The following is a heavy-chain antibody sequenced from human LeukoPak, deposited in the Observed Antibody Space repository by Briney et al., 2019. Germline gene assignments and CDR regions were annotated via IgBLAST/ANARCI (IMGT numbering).Heavy chain of an antibody. Sequence: SETLSLTCAVSGYSISSGYYWGWIRQPPGKGLEWIGEINHSGSTNYNPSLKSRVTISVDTSKNQFSLKLGSVTAADTAVYYCARVWYYYYMDVWGKGTTVTVSS. D-gene: IGHD3-16*01. V-gene: IGHV4-38-2*01. CDR3: ARVWYYYYMDV. CDR2: INHSGST. J-gene: IGHJ6*03. CDR1: GYSISSGYY.